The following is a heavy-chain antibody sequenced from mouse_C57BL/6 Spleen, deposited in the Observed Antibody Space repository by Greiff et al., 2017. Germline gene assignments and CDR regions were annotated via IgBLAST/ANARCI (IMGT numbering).Heavy chain of an antibody. CDR3: TRDDYDGAWFAY. Sequence: EVKLLESGEGLVKPGGSLKLSCAASGFTFSSYAMSWVRQTPEKRLGWVAYISSGGDYIYYADTVKGRFTISRDNARNTLYLQMSSLKSEDTAMYYCTRDDYDGAWFAYWGQGTLVTVSA. V-gene: IGHV5-9-1*02. J-gene: IGHJ3*01. CDR2: ISSGGDYI. CDR1: GFTFSSYA. D-gene: IGHD2-4*01.